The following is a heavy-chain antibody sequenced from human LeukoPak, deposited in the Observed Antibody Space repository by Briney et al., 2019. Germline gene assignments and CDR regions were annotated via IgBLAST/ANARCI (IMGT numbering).Heavy chain of an antibody. Sequence: PSETLSLTCTVSGGSISSGSYYWSWIRQPAGKGLEWIGRIYYSGSTNYNPSLKSRVTISVDTSKNQFSLKLSSVTAADTAVYYCARSTCSTSCYAFDYWGQGTLVTVSS. D-gene: IGHD2-2*01. V-gene: IGHV4-61*10. CDR2: IYYSGST. J-gene: IGHJ4*02. CDR3: ARSTCSTSCYAFDY. CDR1: GGSISSGSYY.